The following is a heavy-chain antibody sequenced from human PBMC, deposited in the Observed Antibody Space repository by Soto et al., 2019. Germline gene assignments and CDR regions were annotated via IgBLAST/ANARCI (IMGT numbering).Heavy chain of an antibody. J-gene: IGHJ2*01. Sequence: QVQLLQSGAEVKKPGTSVRVSCRASGYTFKDYDINWVRRAPGQGLEWMGWMNPNSGNTAYARKFHDRITMTRSVSAGTAFMELSSLTPEDTAVYYCARRMTWSLWCFDLWGSGTQVTVSS. V-gene: IGHV1-8*01. CDR2: MNPNSGNT. CDR3: ARRMTWSLWCFDL. D-gene: IGHD3-3*01. CDR1: GYTFKDYD.